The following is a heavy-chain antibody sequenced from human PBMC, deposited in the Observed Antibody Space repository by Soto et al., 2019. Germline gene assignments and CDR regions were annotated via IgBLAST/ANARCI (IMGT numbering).Heavy chain of an antibody. J-gene: IGHJ5*02. CDR3: ARVFSRCYDSSGRRNWFDP. CDR1: GYTFTGYY. Sequence: QVQLVQSGAEVKKPGASVKVSCKASGYTFTGYYMHWVRQAPGQGLEWMGWINPNSGGTNCAQKFQGRVTMTRDTSISTAYMELSRLRSDDTAVYYCARVFSRCYDSSGRRNWFDPWGQGTLVTVSS. CDR2: INPNSGGT. V-gene: IGHV1-2*02. D-gene: IGHD3-22*01.